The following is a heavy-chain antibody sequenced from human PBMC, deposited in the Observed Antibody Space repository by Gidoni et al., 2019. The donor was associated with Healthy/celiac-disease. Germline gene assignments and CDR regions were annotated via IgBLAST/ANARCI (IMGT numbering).Heavy chain of an antibody. CDR3: ARGGGTRVSYCSGGSCYYYYYMDV. CDR1: GGTFSSYA. D-gene: IGHD2-15*01. V-gene: IGHV1-69*01. Sequence: QVQLVQSGAEVKKPGSSVKVSCKASGGTFSSYAISWVRQAPGQGLEWMGGIIPIFGTANYAQKFQGRVTITADESTSTAYMELSSLRSEDTAVYYCARGGGTRVSYCSGGSCYYYYYMDVWGKGTTVTVSS. CDR2: IIPIFGTA. J-gene: IGHJ6*03.